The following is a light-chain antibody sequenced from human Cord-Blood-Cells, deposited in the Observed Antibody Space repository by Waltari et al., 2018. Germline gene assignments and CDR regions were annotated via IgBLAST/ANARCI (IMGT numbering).Light chain of an antibody. CDR1: SSDVGSYNL. J-gene: IGLJ3*02. CDR2: EGS. V-gene: IGLV2-23*01. CDR3: CTYAGSSTLV. Sequence: QSALTQPASVSGSPGQSITISCTGTSSDVGSYNLVSWYQQHPGKAPKLVIYEGSKRPSGLSNRFSGSKCGNAAALTISGLQAEDEADYYCCTYAGSSTLVFGGGTKLTVL.